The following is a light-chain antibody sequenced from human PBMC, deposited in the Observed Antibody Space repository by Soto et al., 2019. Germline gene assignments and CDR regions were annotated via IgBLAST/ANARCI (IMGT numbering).Light chain of an antibody. J-gene: IGKJ5*01. CDR3: QQLNSYPIT. Sequence: DIQLTQSPSFLSASVGDRVTITCRASQGLSSDLAWYQQKPGKAPKLLIYAASTLQSGVPSRFSGSGSASKFTLTISSLQPEDFATYYCQQLNSYPITFGQGTRLEIK. CDR2: AAS. V-gene: IGKV1-9*01. CDR1: QGLSSD.